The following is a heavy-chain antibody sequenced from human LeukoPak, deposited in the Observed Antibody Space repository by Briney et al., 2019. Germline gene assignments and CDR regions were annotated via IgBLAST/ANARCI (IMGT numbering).Heavy chain of an antibody. CDR2: IYYSGST. J-gene: IGHJ5*02. CDR3: ASLSWDTAMVSP. V-gene: IGHV4-38-2*02. CDR1: GYSISSGYY. Sequence: SETLSLTCTVSGYSISSGYYWGWIRQPPGKGLEWIGSIYYSGSTYYNPSLKSRVTISVDTSKNQFSLNLSSVTAADTAVYYCASLSWDTAMVSPWGQGTLVTVSS. D-gene: IGHD5-18*01.